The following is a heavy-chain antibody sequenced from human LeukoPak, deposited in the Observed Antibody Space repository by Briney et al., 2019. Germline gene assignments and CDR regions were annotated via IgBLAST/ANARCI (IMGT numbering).Heavy chain of an antibody. CDR1: GGSISSYY. CDR3: ARVDLYYSSGCRH. CDR2: IYTSGST. V-gene: IGHV4-4*07. Sequence: SETLSLTCTVSGGSISSYYWSWIRQPAGKGLEWIGRIYTSGSTNYNPSLKSRVTISVDTSKNQFSLKLSSVTAADTAVYYCARVDLYYSSGCRHWGQGTLVTVSS. J-gene: IGHJ4*02. D-gene: IGHD6-19*01.